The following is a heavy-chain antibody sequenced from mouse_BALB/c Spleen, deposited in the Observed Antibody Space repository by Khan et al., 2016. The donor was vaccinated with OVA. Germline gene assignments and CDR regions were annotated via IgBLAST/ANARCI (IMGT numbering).Heavy chain of an antibody. V-gene: IGHV3-2*02. CDR2: ISYSGST. J-gene: IGHJ2*01. CDR1: GYSITSGYV. D-gene: IGHD2-3*01. Sequence: EVQLQESGPGLVKPSQSLSLTCTVTGYSITSGYVCNVIRQLPGNKLELVGYISYSGSTNYNHSLKSRISITRDTSKNKFFLQLNSVTTEDTATYYCARTAMMKYWGQGTTLTVSS. CDR3: ARTAMMKY.